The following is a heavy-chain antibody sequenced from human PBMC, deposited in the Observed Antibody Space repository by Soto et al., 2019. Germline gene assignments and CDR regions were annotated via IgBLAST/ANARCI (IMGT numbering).Heavy chain of an antibody. D-gene: IGHD6-19*01. CDR2: IYYSGSI. CDR1: GGSISSSSYY. V-gene: IGHV4-39*01. CDR3: ARQSSGWYNWFDP. J-gene: IGHJ5*02. Sequence: PSETLSLTCSVSGGSISSSSYYWDWIRQPPGKGLEWIGSIYYSGSIYYNPSLKSRVTISVDTSKNQFSLKLSSVTAAETAVYYCARQSSGWYNWFDPWGQGTLVTVSS.